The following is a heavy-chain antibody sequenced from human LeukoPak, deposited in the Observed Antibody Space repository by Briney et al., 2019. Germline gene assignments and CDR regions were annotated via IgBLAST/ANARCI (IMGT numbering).Heavy chain of an antibody. CDR3: AREGGRYCSGGSCYSSNGWYGGLNY. V-gene: IGHV1-18*01. Sequence: GASVKVFCKASGYTFTSYGISWVRQAPGQGLEWMGWISTYNGHTNYARKVQGRVTMTTDTSTSTAYMELRSLRSDDTAVYYCAREGGRYCSGGSCYSSNGWYGGLNYWGQGTLVTVSS. D-gene: IGHD2-15*01. CDR2: ISTYNGHT. J-gene: IGHJ4*02. CDR1: GYTFTSYG.